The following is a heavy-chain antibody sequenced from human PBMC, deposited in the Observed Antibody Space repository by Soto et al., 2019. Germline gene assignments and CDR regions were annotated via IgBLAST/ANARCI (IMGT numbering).Heavy chain of an antibody. Sequence: ASVKVSCKASGYTFTGYYMHWVRQAPGQGLEWMGWINPNSGGTNYAQKFQGWVTMTRDTSISTAYMELSRLRSDDTAVYYCGKGLIAVAGTVYFDYWGQGTLVTVSS. CDR3: GKGLIAVAGTVYFDY. CDR2: INPNSGGT. J-gene: IGHJ4*02. D-gene: IGHD6-19*01. CDR1: GYTFTGYY. V-gene: IGHV1-2*04.